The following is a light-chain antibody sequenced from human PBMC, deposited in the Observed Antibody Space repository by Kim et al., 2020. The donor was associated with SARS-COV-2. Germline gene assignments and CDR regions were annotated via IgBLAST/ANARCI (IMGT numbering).Light chain of an antibody. Sequence: DIQMTQSPSSLSASVGDRVTITCRASQSISSYLNWYQQKPGKAPKLLIYAASSLQSGVPSRFRGSGSGTDFTLTISSLQPEDFATYYCQQSYSIPPLTFGGGTKVDIK. CDR1: QSISSY. CDR2: AAS. CDR3: QQSYSIPPLT. V-gene: IGKV1-39*01. J-gene: IGKJ4*01.